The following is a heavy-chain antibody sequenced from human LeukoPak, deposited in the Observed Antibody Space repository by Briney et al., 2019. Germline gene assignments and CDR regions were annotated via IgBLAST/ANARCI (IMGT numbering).Heavy chain of an antibody. J-gene: IGHJ4*02. CDR3: AKGGAVAGPLIDFDY. CDR2: IRYDGSNK. D-gene: IGHD6-19*01. V-gene: IGHV3-30*02. CDR1: GFTFSSYG. Sequence: PGGSLRLSCAASGFTFSSYGMHWVRQAPGKGLEWVAFIRYDGSNKYYADSVKGRFTISRDNFKNTLYLQMNSLRAEDTAVYYCAKGGAVAGPLIDFDYWGQGTLVTVSS.